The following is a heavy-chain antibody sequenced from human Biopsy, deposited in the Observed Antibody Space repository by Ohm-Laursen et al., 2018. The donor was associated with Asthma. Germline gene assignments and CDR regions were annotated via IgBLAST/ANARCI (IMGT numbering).Heavy chain of an antibody. Sequence: SSLRLSCAATGFSFSNFAIHWVRQAPGKGLEWVGVISKDASTQDYADSVKGRFTMARDNSKNMLYLQMNSLRAEDTAVYYCARDLGTTRMDVWGQGTTVTVSS. CDR3: ARDLGTTRMDV. V-gene: IGHV3-30*07. J-gene: IGHJ6*02. CDR1: GFSFSNFA. CDR2: ISKDASTQ. D-gene: IGHD1-1*01.